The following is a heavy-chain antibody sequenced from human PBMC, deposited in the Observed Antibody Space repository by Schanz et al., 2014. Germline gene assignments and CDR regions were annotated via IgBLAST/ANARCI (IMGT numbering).Heavy chain of an antibody. D-gene: IGHD6-13*01. V-gene: IGHV1-69*02. CDR2: IIPILGIA. CDR1: GGTFSSYT. J-gene: IGHJ4*02. Sequence: QLQLAQSGAEVKKPGSSVKVSCKLSGGTFSSYTISWVRQAPGQGLEWMGRIIPILGIANYAQKFQGRVTITADKSTFTAYMDVSSLRSEDTAVYYCASSGAGYSSSWDFDYWGQGTLVTVSS. CDR3: ASSGAGYSSSWDFDY.